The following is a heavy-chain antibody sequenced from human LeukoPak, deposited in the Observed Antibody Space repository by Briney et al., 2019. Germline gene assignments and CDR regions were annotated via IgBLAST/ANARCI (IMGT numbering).Heavy chain of an antibody. CDR3: ARGRDPY. J-gene: IGHJ4*02. V-gene: IGHV4-34*01. CDR1: GGSFSGYY. Sequence: SETLSLTCAVYGGSFSGYYWSWIRQPPGRGLEWIGEINHSGSTNYNPSLKSRVTISVDTSKSQFSLKLNSVTAADTAMYYCARGRDPYWGQGTLVTVSS. D-gene: IGHD5-24*01. CDR2: INHSGST.